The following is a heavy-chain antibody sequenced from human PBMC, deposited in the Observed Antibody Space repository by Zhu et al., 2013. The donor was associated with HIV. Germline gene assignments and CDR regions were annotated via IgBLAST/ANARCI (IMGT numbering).Heavy chain of an antibody. CDR2: IIPIFGTT. CDR3: ARDGYWGSDYYYYMDV. CDR1: GGTFSNYA. V-gene: IGHV1-69*01. D-gene: IGHD7-27*01. J-gene: IGHJ6*03. Sequence: QVQLVQSGAEVKKPGSSVKVSCKASGGTFSNYAITWVRQAPGQGLEWMGGIIPIFGTTNYAQKFQGRVTITADESTSTAYMELSSLRSEDTAVYYCARDGYWGSDYYYYMDVWGKGTTVTVSS.